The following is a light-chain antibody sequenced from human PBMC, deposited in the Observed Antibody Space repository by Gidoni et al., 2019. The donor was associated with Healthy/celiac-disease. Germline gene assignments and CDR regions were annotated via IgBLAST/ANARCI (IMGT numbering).Light chain of an antibody. J-gene: IGLJ2*01. CDR2: GKN. V-gene: IGLV3-19*01. CDR3: NSRDSSGNHLDVV. Sequence: SSELTQDPAVSVALGQTVRITCQGDSLRSYYASWYQQKPGQAPVLVIYGKNNRPSGTPDRFSGSSSGNTASLTNTGAQAEDEADYYCNSRDSSGNHLDVVFGGGTKLTVL. CDR1: SLRSYY.